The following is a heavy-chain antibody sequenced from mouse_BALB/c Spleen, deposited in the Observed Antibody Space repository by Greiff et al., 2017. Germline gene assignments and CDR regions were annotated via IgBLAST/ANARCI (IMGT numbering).Heavy chain of an antibody. CDR1: GYAFTNYL. V-gene: IGHV1-54*01. CDR3: ARERTYGYDSWFAY. Sequence: QVQLKQSGAELVRPGTSVKVSCKASGYAFTNYLIEWVKQRPGQGLEWIGVINPGSGGTNYNEKFKGKATLTADKSSSTAYMQLSSLTSDDSAVYFCARERTYGYDSWFAYWGQGTLVTVSA. CDR2: INPGSGGT. J-gene: IGHJ3*01. D-gene: IGHD2-2*01.